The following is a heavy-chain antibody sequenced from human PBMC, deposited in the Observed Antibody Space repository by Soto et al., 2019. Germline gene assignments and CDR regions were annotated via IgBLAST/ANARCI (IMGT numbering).Heavy chain of an antibody. CDR2: IKSKANGGTT. CDR1: GLNFTNAW. J-gene: IGHJ6*03. Sequence: EVQLVESGGGLVAPVGSLRLSCAASGLNFTNAWMSWVRQAPGKGLEWVGRIKSKANGGTTDYAAPVKDRFIISRDDSNNRLFLQMNSLKTENTAVYYCVTGGYCSGSRCYDHYYYYMAVWGRGTTVSVSS. D-gene: IGHD2-2*01. V-gene: IGHV3-15*01. CDR3: VTGGYCSGSRCYDHYYYYMAV.